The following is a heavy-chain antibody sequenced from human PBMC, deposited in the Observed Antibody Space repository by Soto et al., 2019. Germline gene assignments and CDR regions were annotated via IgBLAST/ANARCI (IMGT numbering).Heavy chain of an antibody. Sequence: QVQLVQSGAEVKKPGASVKVSCKASGYTFTSYDINWVRQATGQGLEWMGWMNPNSGNTGYAQKFQGRVTMTRNTSISTAYMELSSLRSEDTAVYYCARGYEYYDFWSGYLLRLPAERPFDYWGQGTLVTVSS. J-gene: IGHJ4*02. CDR2: MNPNSGNT. D-gene: IGHD3-3*01. V-gene: IGHV1-8*01. CDR1: GYTFTSYD. CDR3: ARGYEYYDFWSGYLLRLPAERPFDY.